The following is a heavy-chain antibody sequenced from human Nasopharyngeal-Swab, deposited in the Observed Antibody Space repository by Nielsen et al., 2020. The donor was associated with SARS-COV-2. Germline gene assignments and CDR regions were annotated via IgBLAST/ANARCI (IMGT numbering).Heavy chain of an antibody. D-gene: IGHD3-9*01. CDR2: INTNTGNP. CDR1: GHTFTSYA. Sequence: ASVKVSCKASGHTFTSYAMNWVRQAPGQGLEWMGWINTNTGNPTYAQGFTGRFVFSLDTSVSTAYLQISSLKAEDTAVYYCARDLFRYDILRIFDYWGQGTLVTVSS. V-gene: IGHV7-4-1*02. J-gene: IGHJ4*02. CDR3: ARDLFRYDILRIFDY.